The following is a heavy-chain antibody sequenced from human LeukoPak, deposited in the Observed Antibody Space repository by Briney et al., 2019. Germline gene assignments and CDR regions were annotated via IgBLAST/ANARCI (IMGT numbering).Heavy chain of an antibody. CDR1: GGTFSSYA. D-gene: IGHD1-26*01. J-gene: IGHJ4*02. V-gene: IGHV1-69*06. Sequence: SVKVSCKASGGTFSSYAISWVRQAPRQGLEWMGGIIPIFGTANYAQKFQGRVTITADKSTSTAYMELSSLRSEDTAVYYCARHRSGNYGLKYYFDYWGQGTLVTVSS. CDR2: IIPIFGTA. CDR3: ARHRSGNYGLKYYFDY.